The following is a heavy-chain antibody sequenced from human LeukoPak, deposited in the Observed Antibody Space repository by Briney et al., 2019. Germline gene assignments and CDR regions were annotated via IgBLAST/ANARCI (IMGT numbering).Heavy chain of an antibody. V-gene: IGHV3-48*01. CDR3: ARGVYSSSNFDY. CDR1: GFTFNNYS. CDR2: ISSGSRTV. J-gene: IGHJ4*02. D-gene: IGHD6-13*01. Sequence: GGSLRLSCSASGFTFNNYSMNWVRQAPGKGLEWVSYISSGSRTVYYADSVKGRFTISRDNAKNSLYLQMNSLRAEDTAVYYCARGVYSSSNFDYWGQGTLVTVSS.